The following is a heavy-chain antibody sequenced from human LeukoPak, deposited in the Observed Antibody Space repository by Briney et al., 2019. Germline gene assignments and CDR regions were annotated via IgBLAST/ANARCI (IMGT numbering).Heavy chain of an antibody. V-gene: IGHV2-5*02. J-gene: IGHJ4*02. CDR2: IYGDDDK. D-gene: IGHD1-26*01. Sequence: SGPTLVNPTQTLTLTCTFSGFSLSTSAVGVGWIRQPPGKALEWLALIYGDDDKRYRPSLKSRLTITKDTSKNQMFLTMRNMDPVDTATYYCALWSGNYYRFDYWGQGTLVTVSS. CDR1: GFSLSTSAVG. CDR3: ALWSGNYYRFDY.